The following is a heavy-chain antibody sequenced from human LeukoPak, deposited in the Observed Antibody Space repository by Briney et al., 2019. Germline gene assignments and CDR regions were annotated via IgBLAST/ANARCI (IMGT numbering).Heavy chain of an antibody. J-gene: IGHJ4*02. V-gene: IGHV3-23*01. Sequence: GGSLRLSCAASGFTFNSYAMTWVRQAPGKGLEWVSVITGSGGSTYYADSVKGRFTISRDNSKNTLYLQMNSLRAEDTAVYYCARSYPTYSGSYEEIDYWGQGTLVTVSS. D-gene: IGHD1-26*01. CDR3: ARSYPTYSGSYEEIDY. CDR2: ITGSGGST. CDR1: GFTFNSYA.